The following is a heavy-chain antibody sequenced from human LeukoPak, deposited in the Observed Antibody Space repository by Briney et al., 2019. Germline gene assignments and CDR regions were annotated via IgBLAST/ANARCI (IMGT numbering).Heavy chain of an antibody. J-gene: IGHJ6*02. CDR2: TRNKANSYTP. Sequence: GGSLRLSCAASGFTFSDHYMHWVRQAPGKGLEWVGRTRNKANSYTPEYAAPVKGRFTISRDDSKNSLYLQMNSLKTEDTAVYYCAREIYYDSSGYYRRDYYYYGMDVWGQGTTVTVSS. CDR3: AREIYYDSSGYYRRDYYYYGMDV. D-gene: IGHD3-22*01. V-gene: IGHV3-72*01. CDR1: GFTFSDHY.